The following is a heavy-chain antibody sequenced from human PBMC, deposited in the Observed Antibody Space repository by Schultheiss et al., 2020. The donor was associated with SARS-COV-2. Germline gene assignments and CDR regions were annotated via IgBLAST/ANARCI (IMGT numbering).Heavy chain of an antibody. CDR2: ISSSSSYI. V-gene: IGHV3-21*01. J-gene: IGHJ3*02. CDR1: GFTFSSYS. CDR3: ARRGYSYGFADAFDI. Sequence: GGSLRLSCAASGFTFSSYSMNWVRQAPGKGLEWVSSISSSSSYIYYADSVKGRFTISRDNAKNTLYLQMNSLRAEDTAVYYCARRGYSYGFADAFDIWGQGTMVTVSS. D-gene: IGHD5-18*01.